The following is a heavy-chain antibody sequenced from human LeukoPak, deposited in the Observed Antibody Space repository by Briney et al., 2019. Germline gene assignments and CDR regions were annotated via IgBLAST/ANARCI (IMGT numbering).Heavy chain of an antibody. Sequence: SETLSLTCAVYGGSFSGYYWSWIRPPPGKGLEWIGEINHSGSTNYNPSLKSRVTISVDTSKNQFSLKLSSVTAADTAVYYCARYTRGHTVVVTAIPRGAFDIWGQGTLVTVSS. J-gene: IGHJ3*02. V-gene: IGHV4-34*01. CDR3: ARYTRGHTVVVTAIPRGAFDI. D-gene: IGHD2-21*02. CDR2: INHSGST. CDR1: GGSFSGYY.